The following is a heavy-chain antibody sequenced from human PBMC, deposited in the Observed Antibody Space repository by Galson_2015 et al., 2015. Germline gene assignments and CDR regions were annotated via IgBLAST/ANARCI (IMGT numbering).Heavy chain of an antibody. CDR1: GYTFTSYA. CDR2: INAANGNT. CDR3: ARGGIVVVVAASALNWFDP. D-gene: IGHD2-15*01. Sequence: SVKVSCKASGYTFTSYAIHWVRQAPGQRLEWMGWINAANGNTKYSQNFQGRVTITRDTSASIAYMELSSLRSEDTAVYYCARGGIVVVVAASALNWFDPWGQGTLVTVSS. J-gene: IGHJ5*02. V-gene: IGHV1-3*01.